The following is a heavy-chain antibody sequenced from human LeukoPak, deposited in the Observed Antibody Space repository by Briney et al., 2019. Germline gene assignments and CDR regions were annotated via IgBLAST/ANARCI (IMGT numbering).Heavy chain of an antibody. Sequence: SVKVSCKASGYTFTSYGISWVRQAPGQGLEWMGWISAYNGNTNYAQKLQGRVTMTTDTSTSTAYMELRSLRSDDTAVYYCARLDTIFGVAKGFDYWGQGTLVTVSS. CDR2: ISAYNGNT. V-gene: IGHV1-18*01. CDR1: GYTFTSYG. CDR3: ARLDTIFGVAKGFDY. J-gene: IGHJ4*02. D-gene: IGHD3-3*01.